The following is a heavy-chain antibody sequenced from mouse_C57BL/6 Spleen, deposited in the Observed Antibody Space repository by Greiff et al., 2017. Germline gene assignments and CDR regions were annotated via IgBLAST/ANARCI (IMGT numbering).Heavy chain of an antibody. CDR3: ARSGGNYVVDY. V-gene: IGHV1-72*01. J-gene: IGHJ2*01. Sequence: QVQLQQPGAELVNPGASVKLSCKASCYTFTSYWMHWVKQRPGRGLEWIGRIAPNSGGTKYNEKFKSKATLTVDKPSSTAYMQLSSLTSEDSAVYYCARSGGNYVVDYWGQGTTLTVSS. CDR2: IAPNSGGT. CDR1: CYTFTSYW. D-gene: IGHD2-1*01.